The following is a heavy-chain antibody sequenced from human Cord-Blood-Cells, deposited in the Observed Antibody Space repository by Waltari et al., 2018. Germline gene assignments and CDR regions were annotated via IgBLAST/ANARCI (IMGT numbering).Heavy chain of an antibody. CDR2: IIPIFGTA. CDR1: GGTFSSYA. Sequence: QVQLVQSGAEVKKTGSSVKVSCTASGGTFSSYAISWVRTAPGQGLEWMGGIIPIFGTANYAQKFQGRVTITADESTSTAYMELSSLRSEDTAVYYCARGHGSGSYNWFDPWGQGTLVTVSS. D-gene: IGHD3-10*01. CDR3: ARGHGSGSYNWFDP. J-gene: IGHJ5*02. V-gene: IGHV1-69*01.